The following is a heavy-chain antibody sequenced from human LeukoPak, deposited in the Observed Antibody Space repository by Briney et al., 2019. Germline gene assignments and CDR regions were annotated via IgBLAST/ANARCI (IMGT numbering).Heavy chain of an antibody. CDR1: GYSFTSYW. D-gene: IGHD1-26*01. CDR2: IYPGDSDT. CDR3: ARLRLVVGAPFDY. J-gene: IGHJ4*02. V-gene: IGHV5-51*01. Sequence: GESLKISCKASGYSFTSYWIGWVRQMPGKGLEWMGIIYPGDSDTTYSPSFQGQVTISADKSISTAYLQWSSVKASDTAMYYCARLRLVVGAPFDYWGQGTLVTVSS.